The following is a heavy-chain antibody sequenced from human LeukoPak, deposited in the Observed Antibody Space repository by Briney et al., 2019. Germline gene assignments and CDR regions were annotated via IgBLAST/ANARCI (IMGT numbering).Heavy chain of an antibody. D-gene: IGHD2-8*01. J-gene: IGHJ4*02. CDR2: INDDGSST. CDR1: GFTVSGSW. Sequence: QPGGSLRLPCAASGFTVSGSWIHWVRQAPGKGRLWVSLINDDGSSTTYADSVKGRFTISRDNAKNTLYLQMNSLRVDDTAMYYCARAGPNWRIDYWGQGTLVTVSS. CDR3: ARAGPNWRIDY. V-gene: IGHV3-74*01.